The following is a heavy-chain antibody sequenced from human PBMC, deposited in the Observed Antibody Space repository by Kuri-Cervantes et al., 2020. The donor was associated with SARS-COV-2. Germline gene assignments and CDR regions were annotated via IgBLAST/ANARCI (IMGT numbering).Heavy chain of an antibody. CDR3: ARAKSPNAALVPADY. J-gene: IGHJ4*02. CDR2: IYSGGNT. V-gene: IGHV3-53*01. CDR1: GFAVRNTY. D-gene: IGHD5-18*01. Sequence: GGSLRLSCAASGFAVRNTYMAWVRQAPGKGLECVSVIYSGGNTYYADSVKGRFTISRDSSKNTLYLQMNSLRAEDTAVYYCARAKSPNAALVPADYWGQGTLVTVS.